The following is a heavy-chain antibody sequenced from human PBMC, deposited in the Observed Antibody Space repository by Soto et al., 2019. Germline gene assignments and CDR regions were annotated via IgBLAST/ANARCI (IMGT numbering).Heavy chain of an antibody. CDR3: ARLRDFWNGYHHYDYGMDV. D-gene: IGHD3-3*01. CDR1: GYSFTSYW. Sequence: GESLKISCKGSGYSFTSYWIGWVRQMPGKGLEWMGIIYPGDSDTRYSPSFQGQVTISADKSISTAYLQWSSLKASDTAMYYWARLRDFWNGYHHYDYGMDVWGQGTTVTVSS. J-gene: IGHJ6*02. V-gene: IGHV5-51*01. CDR2: IYPGDSDT.